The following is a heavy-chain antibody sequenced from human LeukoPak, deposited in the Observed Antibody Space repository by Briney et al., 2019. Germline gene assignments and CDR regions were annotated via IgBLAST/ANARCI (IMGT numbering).Heavy chain of an antibody. CDR1: GFSFKTYG. V-gene: IGHV3-23*01. Sequence: PGGSLRLSCAASGFSFKTYGMSWVRQAPGKGLEWVSGTSGSGQSTYYADSVEGRFTISRDNAKNTLYLQMNSLRAEDTAVYYCARSSRGDAINFDYWGQGTLVTVSS. CDR3: ARSSRGDAINFDY. CDR2: TSGSGQST. J-gene: IGHJ4*02. D-gene: IGHD2-21*02.